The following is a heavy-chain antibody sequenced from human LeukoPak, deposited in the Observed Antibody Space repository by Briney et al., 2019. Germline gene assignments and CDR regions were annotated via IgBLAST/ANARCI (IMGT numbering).Heavy chain of an antibody. D-gene: IGHD4/OR15-4a*01. CDR1: GFTVSSTY. CDR3: AREGDYGSRRYFDL. Sequence: PGGSLRLSCAAAGFTVSSTYRSWVRQAPGKGLEWVSVFYAGGSTYYGDSVKGRFTISRDNSKNTLYLQMHSLRAEDTAVYYCAREGDYGSRRYFDLWGRGTLVTVSS. CDR2: FYAGGST. J-gene: IGHJ2*01. V-gene: IGHV3-53*01.